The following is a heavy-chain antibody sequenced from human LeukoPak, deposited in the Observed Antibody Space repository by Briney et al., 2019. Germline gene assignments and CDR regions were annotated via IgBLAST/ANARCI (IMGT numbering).Heavy chain of an antibody. CDR3: AKDQPTENPKYYFDH. V-gene: IGHV4-61*02. CDR2: IYTSGST. D-gene: IGHD2/OR15-2a*01. Sequence: SQTLSLTCTVSGGSISSGSYDWSWIRQPAGKGLEWIGRIYTSGSTNYNPSLKSRVTISVDTSKNQFSLKLSSVTPADTAVYYCAKDQPTENPKYYFDHWGQGTLVTVSS. CDR1: GGSISSGSYD. J-gene: IGHJ4*02.